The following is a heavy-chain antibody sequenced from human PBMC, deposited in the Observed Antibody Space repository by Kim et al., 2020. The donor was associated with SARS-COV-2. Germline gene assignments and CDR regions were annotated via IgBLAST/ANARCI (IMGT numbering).Heavy chain of an antibody. V-gene: IGHV4-34*01. CDR1: GGSFSGYY. D-gene: IGHD3-9*01. CDR3: ARWGDDILTGYTLGAFDI. J-gene: IGHJ3*02. CDR2: INHSGST. Sequence: SETLSLTCAVYGGSFSGYYWSWIRQPPGKGLEWIGEINHSGSTNYNPSLKSRVTISVDTSKNQFSLKLSSVTAADTAVYYCARWGDDILTGYTLGAFDIWGQGTMGTVSS.